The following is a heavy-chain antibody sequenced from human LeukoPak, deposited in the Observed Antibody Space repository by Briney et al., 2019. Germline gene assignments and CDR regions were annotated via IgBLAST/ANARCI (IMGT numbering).Heavy chain of an antibody. CDR3: ARGPFWSGYFTTQYGMDV. V-gene: IGHV4-34*01. J-gene: IGHJ6*02. CDR1: GGSFSGYY. CDR2: INHNGST. D-gene: IGHD3-3*01. Sequence: SETLSLTCAVYGGSFSGYYWSWIRQPPGKGLEWIGEINHNGSTNYNPSLKSRVTISVDTSKNQFSLKLSSVTAADTAVYYCARGPFWSGYFTTQYGMDVWGQGTTVTVSS.